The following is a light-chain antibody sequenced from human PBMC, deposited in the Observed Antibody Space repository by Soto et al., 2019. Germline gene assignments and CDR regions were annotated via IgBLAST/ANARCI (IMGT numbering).Light chain of an antibody. CDR2: DAS. J-gene: IGKJ1*01. CDR3: QQYNIWPPWT. CDR1: QSVSNN. Sequence: ILMTQSPATLSVSPGERATLSCRVSQSVSNNFAWYQQKPGQAPRLLIYDASPRATGIPARFSGSGSGTEFTLTISGLQSEDFAVYYCQQYNIWPPWTFGQGTKVEVK. V-gene: IGKV3-15*01.